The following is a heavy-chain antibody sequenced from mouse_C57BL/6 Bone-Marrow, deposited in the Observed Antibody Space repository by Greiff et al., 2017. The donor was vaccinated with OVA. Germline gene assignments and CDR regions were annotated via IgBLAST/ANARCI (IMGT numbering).Heavy chain of an antibody. D-gene: IGHD1-1*01. CDR2: IYPRDGST. J-gene: IGHJ2*01. CDR3: AGLLITTVVATGNYFDD. CDR1: GYTFTSYD. Sequence: QVQLQQSGPELVKPGASVKLSCKASGYTFTSYDINWVKQRPGQGLEWIGWIYPRDGSTKYNEKFKGKVTLTVDTSSSTAYMELHSRTSEDSAVYVWAGLLITTVVATGNYFDDWGKGTTLTVSS. V-gene: IGHV1-85*01.